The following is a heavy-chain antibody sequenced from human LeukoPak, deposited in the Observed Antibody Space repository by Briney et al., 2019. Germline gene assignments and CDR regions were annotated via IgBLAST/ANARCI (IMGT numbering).Heavy chain of an antibody. CDR2: IYHSGST. CDR3: GRGQSLLYYYYYIVV. CDR1: GYSISSDCY. Sequence: PSETLSLTCTASGYSISSDCYCGWIQHPPGRGLEWIGSIYHSGSTYYNPSLKSRVTISVDTSKNQFSLKLSSVTAANTAVYYLGRGQSLLYYYYYIVVWGKGTTVTVSS. J-gene: IGHJ6*03. V-gene: IGHV4-38-2*02.